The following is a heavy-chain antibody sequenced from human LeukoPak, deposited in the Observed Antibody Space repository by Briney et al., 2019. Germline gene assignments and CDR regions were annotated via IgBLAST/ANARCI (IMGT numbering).Heavy chain of an antibody. Sequence: PGGSLRLSCVASGFTFKNAYMSWVRQAPGKGLEWLGRIISKTRGPTPEYAAPVKGRFSISRDDSQQTMYLQINSLKTEDTAIYYCTTGFGVVAVEPGTPIDAFDFWGQGTIVTVSS. CDR3: TTGFGVVAVEPGTPIDAFDF. CDR1: GFTFKNAY. J-gene: IGHJ3*01. D-gene: IGHD2-15*01. V-gene: IGHV3-15*01. CDR2: IISKTRGPTP.